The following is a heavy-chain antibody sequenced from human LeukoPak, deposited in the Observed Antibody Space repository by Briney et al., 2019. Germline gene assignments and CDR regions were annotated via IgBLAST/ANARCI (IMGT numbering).Heavy chain of an antibody. CDR1: GYTFTSCD. Sequence: ASVKVSCKASGYTFTSCDINWVRQATGQGLEWMGWMNTNSGNTGYGQSFQGRITMTRDISIGTAHMELSNLTSEDTAIYYCTRGSSGRRDNWGQGTLVTVSA. V-gene: IGHV1-8*01. J-gene: IGHJ4*02. D-gene: IGHD6-19*01. CDR2: MNTNSGNT. CDR3: TRGSSGRRDN.